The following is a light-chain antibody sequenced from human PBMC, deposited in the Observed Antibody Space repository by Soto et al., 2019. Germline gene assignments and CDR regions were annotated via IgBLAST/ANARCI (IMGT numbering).Light chain of an antibody. CDR3: QQYNNWPPIT. Sequence: EIVLTQSPATLSLSPGERGTLSCRASESVTNYLAWYQQKPGQAPRLLVYGGSRRATGIPARFSGSGSGTEFTLTISSLQSEDFAVYYCQQYNNWPPITFGQGTRLEIK. CDR1: ESVTNY. V-gene: IGKV3-15*01. CDR2: GGS. J-gene: IGKJ5*01.